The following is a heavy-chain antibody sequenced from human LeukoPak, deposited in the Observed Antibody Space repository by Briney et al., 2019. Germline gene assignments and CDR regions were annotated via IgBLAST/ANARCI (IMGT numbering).Heavy chain of an antibody. J-gene: IGHJ4*02. V-gene: IGHV1-3*01. CDR1: GYTFTSYA. CDR3: ARDSLLLWFGEFDY. D-gene: IGHD3-10*01. Sequence: ASVKVSCKASGYTFTSYAMHWVRQAPGQRLEWMGWINAGNGNTKYSQKFQGRVTITRDTSASTAYMELRSLRSDDTAVYYCARDSLLLWFGEFDYWGQGTLVTVSS. CDR2: INAGNGNT.